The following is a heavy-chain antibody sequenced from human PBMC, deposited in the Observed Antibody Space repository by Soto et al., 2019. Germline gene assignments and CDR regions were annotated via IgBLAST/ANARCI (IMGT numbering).Heavy chain of an antibody. J-gene: IGHJ4*02. D-gene: IGHD6-19*01. CDR2: ISSSSSTI. CDR1: GFTFSSYS. Sequence: LRLSCAASGFTFSSYSMNWVRQAPGKGLEWVSYISSSSSTIYYADSVKGRFTISRDNAKNSLYLQMNSLRDEDTAVYYCARDLSSSGWWEGWYWGQGTLVTVSS. CDR3: ARDLSSSGWWEGWY. V-gene: IGHV3-48*02.